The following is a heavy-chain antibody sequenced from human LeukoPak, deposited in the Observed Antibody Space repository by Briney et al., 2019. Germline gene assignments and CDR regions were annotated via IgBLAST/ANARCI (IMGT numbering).Heavy chain of an antibody. J-gene: IGHJ4*02. CDR1: GGSISSYY. D-gene: IGHD6-19*01. CDR2: IYNSGST. Sequence: SETLSLTCTVSGGSISSYYWNWIRQPPGKGLEWIGYIYNSGSTNNSPSLKSRVTISVDTSKTQFSLKLSSVTAADTAVYYCASLLRLAVAEFYFDYWGQGTLVTVSS. CDR3: ASLLRLAVAEFYFDY. V-gene: IGHV4-59*08.